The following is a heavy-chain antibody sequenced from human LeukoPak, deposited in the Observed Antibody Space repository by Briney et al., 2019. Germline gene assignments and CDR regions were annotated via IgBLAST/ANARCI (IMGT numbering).Heavy chain of an antibody. CDR1: GGSISSYY. V-gene: IGHV4-59*01. J-gene: IGHJ4*02. D-gene: IGHD5-24*01. CDR3: ATSGGWRWLQIFDY. Sequence: SETLSLTCTVSGGSISSYYWSWIRQPPGKGLEWIGYIYYSGSTNYNPSLKSRVTISVDTSKNQFSLKLSSVTAADTAVYYCATSGGWRWLQIFDYWGQGTLVTVSS. CDR2: IYYSGST.